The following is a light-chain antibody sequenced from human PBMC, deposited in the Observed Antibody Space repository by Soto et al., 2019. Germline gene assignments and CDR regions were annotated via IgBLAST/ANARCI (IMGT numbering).Light chain of an antibody. CDR2: DVS. CDR1: SSAVGGYNY. CDR3: SSYTSSTLYV. Sequence: QSLLTQPASLSGYPGQSITHSCTTPSSAVGGYNYVSWYQQHPGKAPKLMIYDVSNRPSGVSNRFSGSKSGNTASLTISGLQAEDEADYYCSSYTSSTLYVFGTGTKVTVL. J-gene: IGLJ1*01. V-gene: IGLV2-14*01.